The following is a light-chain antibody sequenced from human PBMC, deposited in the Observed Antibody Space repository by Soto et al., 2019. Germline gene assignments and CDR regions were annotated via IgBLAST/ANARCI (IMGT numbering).Light chain of an antibody. CDR1: QGIRHD. CDR3: LQDYTYPLT. J-gene: IGKJ4*01. Sequence: AIEMTQSPSSLSVSVGDRVTITCRASQGIRHDLGWYQQKPGKAPELLIYAASILQSGVPSRFSGSGSGTDFTLTITSLQPEDFAIYYCLQDYTYPLTFGGGTKVEIK. V-gene: IGKV1-6*01. CDR2: AAS.